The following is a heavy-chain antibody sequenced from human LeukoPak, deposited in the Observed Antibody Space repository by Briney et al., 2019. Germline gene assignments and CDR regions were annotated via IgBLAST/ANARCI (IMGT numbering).Heavy chain of an antibody. CDR1: GFTFSSYA. J-gene: IGHJ4*02. CDR2: ISGSGGST. V-gene: IGHV3-23*01. D-gene: IGHD3-22*01. Sequence: GGSLRLSCAASGFTFSSYAMSWVRQAPGKGLEWVSAISGSGGSTYYADSVKGRFTISRDNTKNTLYLQMNSLRAEDAAVYYCAKDTTTMIVGRTDWGQGTLVTVSS. CDR3: AKDTTTMIVGRTD.